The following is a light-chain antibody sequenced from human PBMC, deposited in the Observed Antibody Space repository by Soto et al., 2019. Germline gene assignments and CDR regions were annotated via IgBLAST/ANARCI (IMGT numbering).Light chain of an antibody. CDR3: QQYNKWPLT. CDR2: GAS. V-gene: IGKV3-15*01. Sequence: EIVMTQSPATLSVSPGGRATLSCRASQSISDTLAWYQQKPGQAPRLLIYGASKRATGFPARFSGSGSGTDFTLTISSLQSEDFAVYYCQQYNKWPLTFGPGTKVDIK. J-gene: IGKJ3*01. CDR1: QSISDT.